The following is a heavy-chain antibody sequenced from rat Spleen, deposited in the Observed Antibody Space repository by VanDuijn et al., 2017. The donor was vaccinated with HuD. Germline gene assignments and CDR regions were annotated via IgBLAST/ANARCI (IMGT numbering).Heavy chain of an antibody. CDR3: ATAGARISRFAY. CDR1: GFTFSNYG. J-gene: IGHJ3*01. D-gene: IGHD1-6*01. Sequence: EVQLVESGGGLVQPGRSLKLSCAASGFTFSNYGMAWVRQAPTKGLEWVASISPSGGSTSYRDSVKGRFSISRDNAKTTLYLQMDSLRSEDTATYYCATAGARISRFAYWGQGTLVTVSS. CDR2: ISPSGGST. V-gene: IGHV5-19*01.